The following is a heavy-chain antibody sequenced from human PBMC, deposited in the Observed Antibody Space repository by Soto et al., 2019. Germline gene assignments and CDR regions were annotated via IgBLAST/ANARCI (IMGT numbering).Heavy chain of an antibody. V-gene: IGHV5-51*01. D-gene: IGHD6-19*01. CDR3: ARRVYSSGWPYFDF. Sequence: LKISCQTSGYNFANHWIGWVRHMPAKGLEWMGVVYPGDSDTIYSPSFQGQVTISADKSVTTAYLQWSSLRASDTAMYYCARRVYSSGWPYFDFWGQGILVTVSS. CDR1: GYNFANHW. J-gene: IGHJ4*02. CDR2: VYPGDSDT.